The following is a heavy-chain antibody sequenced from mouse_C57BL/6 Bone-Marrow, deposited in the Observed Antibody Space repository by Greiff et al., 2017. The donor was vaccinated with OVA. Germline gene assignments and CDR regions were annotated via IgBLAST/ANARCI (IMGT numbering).Heavy chain of an antibody. V-gene: IGHV1-55*01. CDR3: ARSPSTTPEAYYAMDY. Sequence: QVQLQQPGAELVKPGASVKMSCKASGYTFTSYWITWVKQRPGQGLEWIGDIYPGSGSTNYNEKFKSKATLTVDTSSSTAYMQLSSLTSEDSAVYYCARSPSTTPEAYYAMDYWGQGTSVTVSS. CDR1: GYTFTSYW. J-gene: IGHJ4*01. CDR2: IYPGSGST. D-gene: IGHD1-1*01.